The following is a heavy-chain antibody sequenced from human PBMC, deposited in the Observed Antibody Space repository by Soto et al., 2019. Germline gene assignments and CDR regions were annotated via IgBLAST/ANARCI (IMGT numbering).Heavy chain of an antibody. CDR1: GGSSSSGGYY. D-gene: IGHD3-22*01. CDR2: IYYSGST. V-gene: IGHV4-30-4*01. CDR3: ARATITMTTVA. J-gene: IGHJ4*02. Sequence: TISLTCTVSGGSSSSGGYYWSWIRQPPGKGLEWIGYIYYSGSTHYNPSLKSRVTISVDTSKNQFSLKLSSVTAADTAVYYCARATITMTTVAWGQGTLVPVSS.